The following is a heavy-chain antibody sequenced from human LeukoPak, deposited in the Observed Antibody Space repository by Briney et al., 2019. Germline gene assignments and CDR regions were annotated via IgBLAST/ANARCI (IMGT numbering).Heavy chain of an antibody. D-gene: IGHD3-16*01. CDR3: ARIATIPDVWGYYFDY. Sequence: QPGGSLRLSCAASGFTFSSYAMSWARQAPGKGLEWVSAISGSGGSTYYADTVKGRFTISRDNSKNTLYLQMNSLRAEDTAVYYCARIATIPDVWGYYFDYWGQGTLVTVSS. V-gene: IGHV3-23*01. J-gene: IGHJ4*02. CDR2: ISGSGGST. CDR1: GFTFSSYA.